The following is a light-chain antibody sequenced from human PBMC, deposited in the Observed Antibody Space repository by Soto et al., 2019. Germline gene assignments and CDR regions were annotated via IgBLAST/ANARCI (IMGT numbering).Light chain of an antibody. Sequence: EIVLTQSPATLSLSPGERATLSCRASQSVSSYLAWYQQKPGQAPRLLIYDASNRATGIPARFSGSGSGTDFTLTISSLEPEDFAVYYCQQRSNPITFGQGTRLAIK. V-gene: IGKV3-11*01. CDR1: QSVSSY. J-gene: IGKJ5*01. CDR3: QQRSNPIT. CDR2: DAS.